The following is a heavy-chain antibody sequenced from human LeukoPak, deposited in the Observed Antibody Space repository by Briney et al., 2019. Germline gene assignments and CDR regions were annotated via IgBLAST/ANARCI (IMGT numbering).Heavy chain of an antibody. J-gene: IGHJ6*03. V-gene: IGHV4-61*02. CDR3: ARDIVGATVAYYYYYMDV. Sequence: SQTLSLTCTVSGGSISSGSYYWSWIRQPAGKGLEWIGRIYTSGSTNYNPSLKSRVTMSVDTSKNQFSLKLSSVTAADTAVYYCARDIVGATVAYYYYYMDVWGKGTTVTISS. D-gene: IGHD1-26*01. CDR2: IYTSGST. CDR1: GGSISSGSYY.